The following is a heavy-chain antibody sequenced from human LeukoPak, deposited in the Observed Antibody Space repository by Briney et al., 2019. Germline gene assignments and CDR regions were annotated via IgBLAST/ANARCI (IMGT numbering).Heavy chain of an antibody. CDR3: ARWGNYDFWSGYSNDAFDI. J-gene: IGHJ3*02. CDR1: GFTVSSNY. D-gene: IGHD3-3*01. CDR2: IYSGGST. Sequence: PGGSLRLSCAASGFTVSSNYMSWVRQAPGKGLEWVSVIYSGGSTYYADSVKGRFTISRDNSKNTLYLQMNSLRAEDTAVYYCARWGNYDFWSGYSNDAFDIWGQGTMVTVSS. V-gene: IGHV3-66*01.